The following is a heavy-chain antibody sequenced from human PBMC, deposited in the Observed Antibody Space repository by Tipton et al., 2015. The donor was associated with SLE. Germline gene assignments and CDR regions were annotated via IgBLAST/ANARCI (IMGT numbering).Heavy chain of an antibody. CDR1: GGSISSSNW. CDR2: IYHSGST. Sequence: TLSLTCAVSGGSISSSNWWSWVRQPPGKGLEWIGEIYHSGSTNYNPSLKSRVTISVDTSKNQFSLKLSSVTAADTALYYCARGRPSDYIWVYSGWVFDYWGQGTLVTVSS. D-gene: IGHD3-16*01. V-gene: IGHV4-4*02. J-gene: IGHJ4*02. CDR3: ARGRPSDYIWVYSGWVFDY.